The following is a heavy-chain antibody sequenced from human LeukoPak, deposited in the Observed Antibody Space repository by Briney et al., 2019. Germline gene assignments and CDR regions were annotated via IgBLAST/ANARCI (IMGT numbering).Heavy chain of an antibody. Sequence: ASVKVSCKASGYTLTSSAMHWVRQAPGQRLEWMGWINAGNGNTKYSQKFQGRVTITRDTSVSTAYMELSSLRAEDTAVYYCAKDGGLWVSAHWGDSWGRGTLVTVSS. J-gene: IGHJ4*02. CDR1: GYTLTSSA. D-gene: IGHD7-27*01. CDR3: AKDGGLWVSAHWGDS. V-gene: IGHV1-3*01. CDR2: INAGNGNT.